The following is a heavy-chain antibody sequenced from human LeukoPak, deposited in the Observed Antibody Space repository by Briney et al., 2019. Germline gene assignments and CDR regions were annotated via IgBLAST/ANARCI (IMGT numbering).Heavy chain of an antibody. CDR1: GYTFTSYG. CDR2: ISAYNGNT. D-gene: IGHD2-8*02. V-gene: IGHV1-18*01. Sequence: ASVKVSCKASGYTFTSYGISWVRQAPGQGLEWMGWISAYNGNTDYAQKLQGRVTMTTDTSTSTAYMELRSLRSDDTAVYYCARGFGPYWYYGMDVWGQGTTVTVSS. CDR3: ARGFGPYWYYGMDV. J-gene: IGHJ6*02.